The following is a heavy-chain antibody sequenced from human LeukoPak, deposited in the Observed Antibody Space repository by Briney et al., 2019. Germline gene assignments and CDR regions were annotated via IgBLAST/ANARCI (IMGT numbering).Heavy chain of an antibody. CDR1: GFTFSSYA. V-gene: IGHV3-23*01. Sequence: GESLRLSCAASGFTFSSYAMSWVRQAPGKGLEWVSAISGSGGSTYYADSVKGRFTISRDNSKNTLYLQMNSLRDEDTAVYFCAKTLVNYYYYGMDVWGQGTTVTVSS. D-gene: IGHD4/OR15-4a*01. CDR3: AKTLVNYYYYGMDV. CDR2: ISGSGGST. J-gene: IGHJ6*02.